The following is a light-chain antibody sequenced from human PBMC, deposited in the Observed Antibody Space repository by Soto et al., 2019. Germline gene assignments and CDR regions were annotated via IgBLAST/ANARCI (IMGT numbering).Light chain of an antibody. Sequence: EVVMTQSPDTLSLSPGDRAALSCRASQTINNNYVAWYQQRPGQPPTLLISGASSRATGIPDRFSGSGSGTHFTLTISRLEPEDFAVYYCQQYGGSPRTFGQGTKVDI. V-gene: IGKV3-20*01. CDR1: QTINNNY. CDR3: QQYGGSPRT. CDR2: GAS. J-gene: IGKJ1*01.